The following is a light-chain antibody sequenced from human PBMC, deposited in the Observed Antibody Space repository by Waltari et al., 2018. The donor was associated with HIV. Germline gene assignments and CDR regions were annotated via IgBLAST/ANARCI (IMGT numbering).Light chain of an antibody. V-gene: IGLV2-14*01. CDR1: SSDIGTHNY. CDR2: GVN. Sequence: QSALTQPASVSGSPGQSITISCTGTSSDIGTHNYFAWYQLLPGRAPKLMIYGVNSRPSGVSDRFSGSKSANTAALTISGLQPEDEADYYCSSYTSRTLYVFGTGTTVTV. J-gene: IGLJ1*01. CDR3: SSYTSRTLYV.